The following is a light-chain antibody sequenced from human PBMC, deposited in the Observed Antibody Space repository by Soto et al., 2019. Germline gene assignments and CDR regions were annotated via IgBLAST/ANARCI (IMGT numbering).Light chain of an antibody. CDR2: KAS. CDR3: QHYNTYST. Sequence: DIQMTQSPSTLSASVGDRVIITCRASQSISSWLAWYQQKPGKAPKLLIYKASSLESGVPSSFSGSASGTEFTLTISSMQPDDFATYYCQHYNTYSTFGHGTKVDIK. CDR1: QSISSW. V-gene: IGKV1-5*03. J-gene: IGKJ1*01.